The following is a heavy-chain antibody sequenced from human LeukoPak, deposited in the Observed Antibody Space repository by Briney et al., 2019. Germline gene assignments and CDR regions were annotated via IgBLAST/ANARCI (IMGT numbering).Heavy chain of an antibody. CDR2: IYYSGST. V-gene: IGHV4-59*08. D-gene: IGHD3-10*01. CDR1: GGSISSYY. J-gene: IGHJ3*02. Sequence: SETLSLTCTVSGGSISSYYWSWIRQPPGKGLEWIGYIYYSGSTNYNPSLKSRVTLSVDTSKNQFSLKLSSVTAADTAVYYCARSYYYDAFDIWGQGTMVTVSS. CDR3: ARSYYYDAFDI.